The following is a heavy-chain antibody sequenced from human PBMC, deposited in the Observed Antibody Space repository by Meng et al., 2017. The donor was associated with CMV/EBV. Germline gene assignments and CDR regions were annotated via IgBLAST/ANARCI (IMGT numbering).Heavy chain of an antibody. D-gene: IGHD5-24*01. Sequence: ASGSTCSSYAMTWVRQAPGKGLKWVSVIYSGGSSTYYADSVKGRFTISRDNSKNTLYLQMNSLRAEDTAVYYCAKAFSDGYNCFDTWGQGTLVTVSS. J-gene: IGHJ5*02. CDR2: IYSGGSST. CDR3: AKAFSDGYNCFDT. CDR1: GSTCSSYA. V-gene: IGHV3-23*03.